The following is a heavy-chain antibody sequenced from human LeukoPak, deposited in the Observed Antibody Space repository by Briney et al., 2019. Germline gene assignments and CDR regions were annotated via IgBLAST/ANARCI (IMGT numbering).Heavy chain of an antibody. D-gene: IGHD6-13*01. CDR2: ISASETST. CDR3: AKGVGRSSFYDY. V-gene: IGHV3-23*01. J-gene: IGHJ4*02. Sequence: GGSLRLSCAASGFTFSSNGMSWVRQAPGKGLEWVSIISASETSTYYADSVKGRFTISRDNSKNTLYLQMNSLRADATAVYYCAKGVGRSSFYDYWGQGTLVTVSS. CDR1: GFTFSSNG.